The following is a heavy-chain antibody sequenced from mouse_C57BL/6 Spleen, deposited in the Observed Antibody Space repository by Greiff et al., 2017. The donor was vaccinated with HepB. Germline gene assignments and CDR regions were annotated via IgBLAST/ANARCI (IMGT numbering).Heavy chain of an antibody. D-gene: IGHD2-4*01. J-gene: IGHJ1*03. Sequence: QVQLQQSGAELVKPGASVKISCKASGYAFSSYWMNWVKQRPGKGLEWIGQIYPGDGDTNYNGKFKGKATLTADKSSSTAYMQLSSLTSEDAAVYFCARRRGYYDYDVGYFDVWGTGTTVTVSS. CDR1: GYAFSSYW. V-gene: IGHV1-80*01. CDR3: ARRRGYYDYDVGYFDV. CDR2: IYPGDGDT.